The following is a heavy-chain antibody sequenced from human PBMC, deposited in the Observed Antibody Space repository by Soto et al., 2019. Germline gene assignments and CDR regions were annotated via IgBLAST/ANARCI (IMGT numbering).Heavy chain of an antibody. CDR2: VYSSGTT. Sequence: SETLSLTCSVSGGSFTSYWWSWIRQPAGKGLEWIGRVYSSGTTDYNPSLNSRATMSVETSKNQISLKLSSVTAADPAVYYCARDIGADAYGAGYWGQGIQVTVSS. V-gene: IGHV4-4*07. J-gene: IGHJ4*02. CDR3: ARDIGADAYGAGY. D-gene: IGHD3-10*01. CDR1: GGSFTSYW.